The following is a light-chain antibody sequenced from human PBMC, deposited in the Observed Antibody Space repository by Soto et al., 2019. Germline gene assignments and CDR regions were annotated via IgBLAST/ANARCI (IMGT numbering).Light chain of an antibody. V-gene: IGLV2-14*03. J-gene: IGLJ1*01. CDR1: NNEVGSYGY. Sequence: QSVLTQPASVSGSPGQSITISCTGANNEVGSYGYVSWYQQHPGKAPKLIIYDVSNQPSGVSNRFSCSKSGNTASLTISGLQAEDEADYYCSSYTSSSTYVFGTGTKVTVL. CDR3: SSYTSSSTYV. CDR2: DVS.